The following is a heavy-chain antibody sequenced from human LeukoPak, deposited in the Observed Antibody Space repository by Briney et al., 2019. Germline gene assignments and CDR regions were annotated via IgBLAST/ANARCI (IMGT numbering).Heavy chain of an antibody. CDR1: GLTVSTNY. D-gene: IGHD3-22*01. Sequence: PGGSLRLSCAASGLTVSTNYMYWVRQAPGRGLEWVSVVYSGGGTYYAASVKGRFTISRDNSKKRLYLQMNSLRAEDTAVYYCTAGSSGVFDYWGQGTLVTVSS. J-gene: IGHJ4*02. CDR2: VYSGGGT. V-gene: IGHV3-53*01. CDR3: TAGSSGVFDY.